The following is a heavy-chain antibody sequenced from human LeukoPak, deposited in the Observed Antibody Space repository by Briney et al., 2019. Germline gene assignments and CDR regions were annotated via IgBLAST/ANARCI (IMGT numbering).Heavy chain of an antibody. CDR1: GFTFSSYG. J-gene: IGHJ5*02. D-gene: IGHD2-15*01. V-gene: IGHV3-30*18. Sequence: PGRSLRLSCAASGFTFSSYGMHWVRQAPGKGLEWVAVISYDGSNKYYADSAKGRFTISRDNSKNTLYLQMNSLRAEDTAVYYCAKDSRLRQYNWFDPWGQGTLVTVSS. CDR3: AKDSRLRQYNWFDP. CDR2: ISYDGSNK.